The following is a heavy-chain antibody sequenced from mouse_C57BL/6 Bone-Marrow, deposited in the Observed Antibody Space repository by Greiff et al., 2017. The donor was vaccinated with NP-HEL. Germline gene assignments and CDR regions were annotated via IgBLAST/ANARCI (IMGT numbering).Heavy chain of an antibody. D-gene: IGHD1-1*01. J-gene: IGHJ1*03. V-gene: IGHV1-62-2*01. CDR3: ARHGYEYGSSYVWYFDV. CDR1: GYTFTEYT. CDR2: IYPGSGST. Sequence: QVQLQQSGAELVKPGASVKLSCKASGYTFTEYTIHWVKQRPGQGLEWIGWIYPGSGSTKYNEKFKDKATLTSDKSSSQVYMELSRLTSEDSAVYVCARHGYEYGSSYVWYFDVWGTGTTVTVSS.